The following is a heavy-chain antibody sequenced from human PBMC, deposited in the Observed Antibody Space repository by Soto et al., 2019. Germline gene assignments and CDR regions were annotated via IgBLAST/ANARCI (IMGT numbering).Heavy chain of an antibody. Sequence: QITLKESGPTLVKPTQTLTLTCTLSGFSLSTSGVGVGWIRQPPGKALEWLTLIYWDDDKRYSPSLKSRLTITKDTSTNQVVLTMTNMDPVDTATYYCALRRGYCSGGSCYSIWFDPWGQGTLVTVSS. CDR1: GFSLSTSGVG. J-gene: IGHJ5*02. D-gene: IGHD2-15*01. V-gene: IGHV2-5*02. CDR2: IYWDDDK. CDR3: ALRRGYCSGGSCYSIWFDP.